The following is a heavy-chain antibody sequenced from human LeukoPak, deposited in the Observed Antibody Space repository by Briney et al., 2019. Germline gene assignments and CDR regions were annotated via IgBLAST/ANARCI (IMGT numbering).Heavy chain of an antibody. V-gene: IGHV3-13*01. D-gene: IGHD6-6*01. J-gene: IGHJ4*02. CDR2: IGTAGDT. Sequence: PGGSLRLSCAASGFTFSSYDMHWVRQATGKGLEWVSAIGTAGDTYYPGSVKSRFTISRENAKNSLYLQMNSLRAEDTAVYYCANGQLARGWPMWGQGTLVTVSS. CDR3: ANGQLARGWPM. CDR1: GFTFSSYD.